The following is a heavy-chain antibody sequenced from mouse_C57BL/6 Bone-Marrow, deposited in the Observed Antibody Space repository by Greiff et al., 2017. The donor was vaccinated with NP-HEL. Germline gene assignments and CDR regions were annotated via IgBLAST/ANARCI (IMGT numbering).Heavy chain of an antibody. D-gene: IGHD2-5*01. Sequence: QVQLQQPGAELVKPGASVKLSCKASGYTFTSYWMHWVKQRPGQGLEWIGMIHPNSGSTNYNEKFKSKATLTVDKSSSTAYMQLSSLTSEDSAVYDCARRSNQAWFAYWGQGTLVTVSA. CDR3: ARRSNQAWFAY. J-gene: IGHJ3*01. V-gene: IGHV1-64*01. CDR2: IHPNSGST. CDR1: GYTFTSYW.